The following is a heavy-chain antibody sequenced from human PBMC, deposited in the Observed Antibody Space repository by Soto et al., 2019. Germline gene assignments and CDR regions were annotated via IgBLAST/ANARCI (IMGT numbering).Heavy chain of an antibody. CDR3: ERASDRDIWYDLFDH. J-gene: IGHJ4*01. V-gene: IGHV3-23*01. D-gene: IGHD1-1*01. CDR1: SFTFGSYT. CDR2: MSGGSGDRT. Sequence: GGSLRLSCTASSFTFGSYTMTWVRQAPGKGLEWVSTMSGGSGDRTYYAASVKGRFTISRDNSRNKLFLQMDSLRVEDTALYYCERASDRDIWYDLFDHWGHGTLVTVYS.